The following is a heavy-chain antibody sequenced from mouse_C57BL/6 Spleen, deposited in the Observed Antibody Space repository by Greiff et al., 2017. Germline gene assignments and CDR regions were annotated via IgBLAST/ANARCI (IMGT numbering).Heavy chain of an antibody. CDR2: INPNNGGT. J-gene: IGHJ2*01. CDR3: ARSTIWPFDY. Sequence: VQLQQSGPELVKPGASVKIPCKASGYTFNDYNMDWVKQSHGKSLEWIGDINPNNGGTIYNQKFKGKATLTVDKSYSTAYMDLRSLTSEDTAVHYCARSTIWPFDYWGQGTTLTVSS. CDR1: GYTFNDYN. V-gene: IGHV1-18*01. D-gene: IGHD2-1*01.